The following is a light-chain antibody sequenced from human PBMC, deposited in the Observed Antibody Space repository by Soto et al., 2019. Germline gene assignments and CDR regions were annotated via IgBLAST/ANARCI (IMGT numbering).Light chain of an antibody. CDR3: QQSYSSLT. CDR1: QSISNY. V-gene: IGKV1-39*01. Sequence: DLQMTQSPSSLSASVGDRVTITCRASQSISNYLKWYQQKPGKAPKLLMYAASSLHSGVPSRFSGSGSGTDFTLTISSLQPEDFATYYCQQSYSSLTFGGGTKVEI. CDR2: AAS. J-gene: IGKJ4*01.